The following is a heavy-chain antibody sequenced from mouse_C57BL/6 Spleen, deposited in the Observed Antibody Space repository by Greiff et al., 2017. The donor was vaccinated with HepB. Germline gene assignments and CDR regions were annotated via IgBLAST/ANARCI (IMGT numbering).Heavy chain of an antibody. CDR3: ASYYYGSSFFAY. Sequence: VQLQQSGPELVKPGASVKISCKASGYTFTDYYMNWVKQSHGKSLEWIGDINPNNGGTSYNQKFKGKATLTVDKSSSTAYMELRSLTSEDSAVYYCASYYYGSSFFAYWGQGTLVTVSA. CDR1: GYTFTDYY. V-gene: IGHV1-26*01. D-gene: IGHD1-1*01. J-gene: IGHJ3*01. CDR2: INPNNGGT.